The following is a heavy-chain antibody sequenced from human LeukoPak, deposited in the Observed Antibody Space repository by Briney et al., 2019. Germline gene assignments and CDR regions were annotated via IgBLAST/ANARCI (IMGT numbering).Heavy chain of an antibody. V-gene: IGHV3-66*01. CDR3: ARDQYSYAHAAH. Sequence: GGSLRLSCAASGFTVSSNYMSWVRQAPGKGLEWVSVIYSGGTTYYADSVKGRLTISRDNSKNTLHLQMNSLRAEDTAVYYCARDQYSYAHAAHWGQGTLVTVSS. D-gene: IGHD5-18*01. CDR1: GFTVSSNY. J-gene: IGHJ4*02. CDR2: IYSGGTT.